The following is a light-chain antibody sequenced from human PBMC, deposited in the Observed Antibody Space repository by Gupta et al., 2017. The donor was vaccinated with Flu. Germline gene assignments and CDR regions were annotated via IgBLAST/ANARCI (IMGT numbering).Light chain of an antibody. CDR3: MQALQTPRS. CDR1: QSLLHSDGINY. V-gene: IGKV2-28*01. Sequence: VTPGEPASISCRSSQSLLHSDGINYLDWYLQKPGQSPQLLIFLGSNRASGVPDRFNGSGSGTDFTLKISRVEAEDVGVFYCMQALQTPRSFGLGTKVEVK. CDR2: LGS. J-gene: IGKJ1*01.